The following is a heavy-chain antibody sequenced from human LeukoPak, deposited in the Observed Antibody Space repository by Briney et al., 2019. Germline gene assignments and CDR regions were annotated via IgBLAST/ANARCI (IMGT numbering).Heavy chain of an antibody. CDR2: IIPIFGTA. V-gene: IGHV1-69*06. CDR3: AREISYGSGSLDY. Sequence: GSSVNVSCKASGGTFSSYAISWVRQAPGQGLEWMGGIIPIFGTANYAQKFQGRVTITADKSTSTAYMELSSLRSEDTAVYYCAREISYGSGSLDYWGQGTLVTVSS. CDR1: GGTFSSYA. J-gene: IGHJ4*02. D-gene: IGHD3-10*01.